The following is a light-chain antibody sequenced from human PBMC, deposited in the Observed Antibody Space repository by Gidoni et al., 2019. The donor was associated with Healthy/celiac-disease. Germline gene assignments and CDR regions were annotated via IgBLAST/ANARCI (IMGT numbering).Light chain of an antibody. CDR1: VLAKKKY. J-gene: IGLJ3*02. Sequence: FDRQHPSPGPCSPGKTARITSSGDVLAKKKYARWFQQKPGQAPVLVIYKDSERPSGIPERFSGSSSGTTVTLTISGAQVEDEADYYCYSAADNNLVFGGGTKLTVL. CDR3: YSAADNNLV. V-gene: IGLV3-27*01. CDR2: KDS.